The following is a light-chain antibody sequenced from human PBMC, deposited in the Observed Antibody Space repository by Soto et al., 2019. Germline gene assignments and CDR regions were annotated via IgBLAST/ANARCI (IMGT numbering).Light chain of an antibody. Sequence: EIALTQSPSTLPSSPGERATLSCRASQTVSNQLAWYQQKPGQAPRLLIYDASRRVTGIPARFSGSGSGTDFTLTISSLEPEDFAVYYCQQYGGSVTFGGGTKVDIK. CDR3: QQYGGSVT. V-gene: IGKV3-11*01. CDR1: QTVSNQ. CDR2: DAS. J-gene: IGKJ4*01.